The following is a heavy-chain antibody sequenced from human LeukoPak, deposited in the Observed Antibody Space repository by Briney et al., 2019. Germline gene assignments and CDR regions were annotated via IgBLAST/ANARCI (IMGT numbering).Heavy chain of an antibody. CDR1: GFTFSKFG. CDR2: ISYDGSIK. Sequence: PGGSLRLSCAASGFTFSKFGMHWVRQAPGKGLEWVAVISYDGSIKYYADSVKGRFTISRDNSKNTLYLQVNSLRAADTAVYYCAKDVRYEWLAMGAFDIWGQGTKVTVSS. J-gene: IGHJ3*02. CDR3: AKDVRYEWLAMGAFDI. D-gene: IGHD3-3*01. V-gene: IGHV3-30*18.